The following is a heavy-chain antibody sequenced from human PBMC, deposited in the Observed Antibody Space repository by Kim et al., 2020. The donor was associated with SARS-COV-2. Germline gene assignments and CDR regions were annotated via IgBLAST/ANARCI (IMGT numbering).Heavy chain of an antibody. Sequence: SETLSLTCTVSGGSISSYYWSWIRQPPGKGLEWIGYIYYSGSTNYNPSLKSRVTISVDTSKNQFSLKLSSVTAADTAVYYCAREGIVGATRWFDPWGQGTLVTVSS. D-gene: IGHD1-26*01. J-gene: IGHJ5*02. CDR1: GGSISSYY. CDR3: AREGIVGATRWFDP. CDR2: IYYSGST. V-gene: IGHV4-59*01.